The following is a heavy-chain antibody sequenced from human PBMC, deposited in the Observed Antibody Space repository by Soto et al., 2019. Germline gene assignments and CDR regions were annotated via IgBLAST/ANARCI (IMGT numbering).Heavy chain of an antibody. CDR1: GGTFSSYA. CDR2: IIPIFGTA. J-gene: IGHJ2*01. V-gene: IGHV1-69*01. Sequence: QVQLVQSGAEVKKPGSSVKVSCKASGGTFSSYAISWVRQAPGQGLEWMGGIIPIFGTANYAQKFQGRVTINADESTSTAYMELSSLRSEDTAVYYCAKGGSSTIYNWYFDLWGRGTLVTVSS. D-gene: IGHD1-26*01. CDR3: AKGGSSTIYNWYFDL.